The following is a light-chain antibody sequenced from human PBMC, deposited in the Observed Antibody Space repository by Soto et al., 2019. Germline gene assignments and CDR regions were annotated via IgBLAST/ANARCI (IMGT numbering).Light chain of an antibody. V-gene: IGKV4-1*01. CDR1: QSVLYSSDNRNY. CDR2: WAS. Sequence: DIVMTQSPDSLAVSLGERATINCKSSQSVLYSSDNRNYLAWYQQKPGQPPRLLIHWASTRESGVPDRFSGSGSGKDFTLTISSLQAEYVAVSYCQQHYSTPRTFGQGPKVEIK. CDR3: QQHYSTPRT. J-gene: IGKJ1*01.